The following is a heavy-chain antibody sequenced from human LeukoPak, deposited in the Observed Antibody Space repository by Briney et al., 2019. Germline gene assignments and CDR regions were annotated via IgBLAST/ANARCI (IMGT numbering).Heavy chain of an antibody. V-gene: IGHV3-74*01. Sequence: GGSLRLSCATSGFDFSTFRMHWVRQAPGKGLVWVARINSDGNIMSYADSVKGRFTISRDNAKNTLYLQMSSLRAEDTAVYYCATYLTLDSTWGQGTLVSVSS. CDR3: ATYLTLDST. CDR1: GFDFSTFR. J-gene: IGHJ5*02. D-gene: IGHD6-13*01. CDR2: INSDGNIM.